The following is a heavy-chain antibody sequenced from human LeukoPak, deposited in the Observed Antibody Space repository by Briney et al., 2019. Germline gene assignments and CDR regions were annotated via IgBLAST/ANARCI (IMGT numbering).Heavy chain of an antibody. J-gene: IGHJ4*02. Sequence: PGRSLRLSCAASGFTFSSYAMHWVRQAPGKGLEWVAVISYDGSNKYYADSVKGRFTISRDNSKNTLYLQMNSLRAEDTAVYYCAQRATVYWGQGTLVTVSS. CDR1: GFTFSSYA. CDR3: AQRATVY. CDR2: ISYDGSNK. D-gene: IGHD2-2*01. V-gene: IGHV3-30-3*01.